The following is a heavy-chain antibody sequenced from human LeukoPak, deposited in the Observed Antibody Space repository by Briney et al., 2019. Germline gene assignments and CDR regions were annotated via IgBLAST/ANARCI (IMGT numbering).Heavy chain of an antibody. V-gene: IGHV3-7*01. J-gene: IGHJ5*02. Sequence: GGPLRLSCVASGFTFNTYWMSWVRQAPGKGLEWVANIKQDGSEKYYLDSLEGRFTISRDNAKNSVHLQINRLRAEDSAVYYCARRGTIAVPVFWFDPWGQGTLVIVSS. CDR1: GFTFNTYW. D-gene: IGHD6-19*01. CDR3: ARRGTIAVPVFWFDP. CDR2: IKQDGSEK.